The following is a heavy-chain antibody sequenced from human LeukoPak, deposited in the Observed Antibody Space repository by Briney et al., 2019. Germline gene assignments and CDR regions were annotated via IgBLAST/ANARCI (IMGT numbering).Heavy chain of an antibody. J-gene: IGHJ4*02. CDR2: ISSSSSTI. V-gene: IGHV3-48*02. D-gene: IGHD6-13*01. CDR1: GFTFTSYN. Sequence: GGSLRLSCAASGFTFTSYNMNWVPQAPGKGQEWVSYISSSSSTISYADSVKGRFTISRDNAKNSLYLQMNSLRDEDTAVYYCASLFGSSWNFDFWGLGTLVTVSS. CDR3: ASLFGSSWNFDF.